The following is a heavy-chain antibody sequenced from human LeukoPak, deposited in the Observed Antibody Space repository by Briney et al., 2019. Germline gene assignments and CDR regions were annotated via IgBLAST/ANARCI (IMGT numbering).Heavy chain of an antibody. J-gene: IGHJ4*02. CDR2: ISSSSSYI. V-gene: IGHV3-21*01. D-gene: IGHD1-26*01. CDR1: GFTFSSYS. Sequence: GGSLRLSCAASGFTFSSYSMNWVRQAPGKGLEWVSSISSSSSYIYYADSVKGRFTISRDNAKNSLYLQMNSLRAEDTAVYYCARDLWELLTGIDYWGQRTLVTVSS. CDR3: ARDLWELLTGIDY.